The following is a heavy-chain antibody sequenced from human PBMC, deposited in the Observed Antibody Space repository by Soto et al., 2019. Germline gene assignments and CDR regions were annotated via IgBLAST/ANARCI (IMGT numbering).Heavy chain of an antibody. CDR3: ARYRAGHLDY. J-gene: IGHJ4*02. V-gene: IGHV4-4*07. CDR1: GASIRSSDF. CDR2: IYNSGST. Sequence: VQLQESGPGLVKPSETLSLTCIVSGASIRSSDFWSWIRQPAGKGLEWIGRIYNSGSTNYNPSLKSRVTMSVDTSKNQFSLKLTSVTAADTAVYYCARYRAGHLDYWGQGTLVTVSS.